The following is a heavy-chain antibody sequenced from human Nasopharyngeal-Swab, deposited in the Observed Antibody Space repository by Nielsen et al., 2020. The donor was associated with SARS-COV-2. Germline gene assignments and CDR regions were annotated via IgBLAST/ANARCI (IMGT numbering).Heavy chain of an antibody. D-gene: IGHD6-19*01. V-gene: IGHV3-30-3*01. Sequence: GESLKISCAASGFTFSSYAMHWVRQAPGKGLEWVAVISYDGSNKYYADSVKGRFTISRDNSKNTLYLQMNSLRAEDTAVYYCARELAVADPFDYWGQGTLVTVSS. J-gene: IGHJ4*02. CDR1: GFTFSSYA. CDR3: ARELAVADPFDY. CDR2: ISYDGSNK.